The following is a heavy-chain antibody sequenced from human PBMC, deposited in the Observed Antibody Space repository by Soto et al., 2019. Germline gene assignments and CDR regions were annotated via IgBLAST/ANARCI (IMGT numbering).Heavy chain of an antibody. Sequence: GGSLRLSCAASGFTFSSYGMHWVRQAPGKGLEWVAVIWYDGSNKYYADSVKGRFTISRDNSKNTLYLQMNSLRAEDTAVYYCARDYDILTGYGYYFDYWGQGTLVTVSS. CDR2: IWYDGSNK. CDR3: ARDYDILTGYGYYFDY. V-gene: IGHV3-33*08. D-gene: IGHD3-9*01. J-gene: IGHJ4*02. CDR1: GFTFSSYG.